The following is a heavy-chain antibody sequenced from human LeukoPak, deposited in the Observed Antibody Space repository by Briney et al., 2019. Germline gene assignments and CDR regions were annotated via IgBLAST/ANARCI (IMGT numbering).Heavy chain of an antibody. CDR3: ARGMGSSSWYREYYFDY. D-gene: IGHD6-13*01. J-gene: IGHJ4*02. CDR2: INHSGST. Sequence: SETLSLTCAVYGGSFSGYYWSWIRQPPGKGLEWIGEINHSGSTNYSPSLKSRVTISVDTSKNQFSLKLSSVTAADTAVYYCARGMGSSSWYREYYFDYWGQGTLVTVSS. V-gene: IGHV4-34*01. CDR1: GGSFSGYY.